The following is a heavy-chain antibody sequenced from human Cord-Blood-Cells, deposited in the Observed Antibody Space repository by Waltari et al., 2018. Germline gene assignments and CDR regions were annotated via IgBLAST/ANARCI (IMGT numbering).Heavy chain of an antibody. CDR3: ASQMEVGYSGSYLGDWFDP. Sequence: QVQLQESGPGLVKPSETLSLTCAVSGYSISSGYYWGWIRQPPGKGLEWIGSIYHSGSTYYNPSLKSRVTISVDTSKNQFSLKLSSVTAADTAVYYCASQMEVGYSGSYLGDWFDPWGQGTLVTVSS. J-gene: IGHJ5*02. V-gene: IGHV4-38-2*01. CDR2: IYHSGST. CDR1: GYSISSGYY. D-gene: IGHD1-26*01.